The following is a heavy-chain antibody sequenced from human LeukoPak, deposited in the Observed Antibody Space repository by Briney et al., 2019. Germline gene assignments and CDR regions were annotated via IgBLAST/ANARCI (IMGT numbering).Heavy chain of an antibody. D-gene: IGHD1-1*01. CDR2: IDDRGSPI. CDR1: GFTFSSYQ. J-gene: IGHJ4*02. CDR3: VRGGTGNGNYFDF. Sequence: GGSLRLSCVASGFTFSSYQMNLVRQAPGKGLEWLSYIDDRGSPIKYADSVKGRFTISRDNAKNSLSLQMSGLRGEDTAVYYCVRGGTGNGNYFDFWGQGTLVTVSS. V-gene: IGHV3-48*03.